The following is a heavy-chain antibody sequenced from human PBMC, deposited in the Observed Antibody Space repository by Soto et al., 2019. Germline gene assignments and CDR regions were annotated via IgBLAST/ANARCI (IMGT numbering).Heavy chain of an antibody. CDR1: GYSFTSYW. CDR3: ARSSGWPYYYYYGMDV. J-gene: IGHJ6*02. Sequence: GESLKISCKGSGYSFTSYWIGWVRQMPGKGLEWMGIIYPGDSDTRYSPSFQGQVTISADKSISTAYLQWSSLKASDTAMYYCARSSGWPYYYYYGMDVWGQGTTVTVSS. CDR2: IYPGDSDT. V-gene: IGHV5-51*01. D-gene: IGHD6-19*01.